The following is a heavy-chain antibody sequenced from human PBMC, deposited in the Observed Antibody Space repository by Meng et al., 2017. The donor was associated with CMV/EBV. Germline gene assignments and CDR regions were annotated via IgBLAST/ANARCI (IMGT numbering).Heavy chain of an antibody. CDR3: ARRGSSGWPYYYYAMDV. V-gene: IGHV1-8*03. Sequence: ASVKVSCKASGYTFTSYDINWVRQATGQGLEWMGWMNPNSGNTGYAQKFQGRITITRNTSISTAYMELSSLRSEDTAVYYCARRGSSGWPYYYYAMDVWGQGTTVTVSS. CDR2: MNPNSGNT. D-gene: IGHD6-19*01. CDR1: GYTFTSYD. J-gene: IGHJ6*02.